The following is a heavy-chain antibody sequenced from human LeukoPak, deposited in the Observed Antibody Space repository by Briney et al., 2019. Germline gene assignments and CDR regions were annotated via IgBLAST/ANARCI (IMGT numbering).Heavy chain of an antibody. Sequence: SETLSLTCTVSGGSISSYYWSWIRQPPGKGLEWIGYIYYSGSTNYNPSLKSRVTISVDTSKNQFSLKLTSVTAADTAVYYCASRPIVVVKAYYFDYWGQGTLVTVSS. CDR1: GGSISSYY. CDR3: ASRPIVVVKAYYFDY. J-gene: IGHJ4*02. CDR2: IYYSGST. V-gene: IGHV4-59*08. D-gene: IGHD3-22*01.